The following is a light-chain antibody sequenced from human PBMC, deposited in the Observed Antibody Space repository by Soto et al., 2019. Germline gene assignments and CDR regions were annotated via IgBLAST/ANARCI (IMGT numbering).Light chain of an antibody. V-gene: IGKV1-27*01. CDR2: AAS. CDR3: QKYSSVPFT. J-gene: IGKJ3*01. CDR1: QDIDNS. Sequence: DIHMTQSPSSLSASVRDRVTITCRASQDIDNSLAWYQQQAGKVPKLLIYAASTLQSGVPPRFSGSGSGTEFTLTISSLQPEDVATYYCQKYSSVPFTFGPGTKVDIK.